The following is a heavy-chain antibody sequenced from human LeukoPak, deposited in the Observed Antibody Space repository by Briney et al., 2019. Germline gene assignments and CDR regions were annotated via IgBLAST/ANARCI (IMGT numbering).Heavy chain of an antibody. Sequence: GGSLRLSCAASGFTFSSYAMSWVRQAPGKGLEWVSAISGSGGSTYYADSVKGRFTISRDNSKNTLYLQMNSLRAEDTAVYYCARDVLMYYYDSSGYAMEYWGQGTLVTVSS. D-gene: IGHD3-22*01. CDR3: ARDVLMYYYDSSGYAMEY. CDR2: ISGSGGST. J-gene: IGHJ4*02. V-gene: IGHV3-23*01. CDR1: GFTFSSYA.